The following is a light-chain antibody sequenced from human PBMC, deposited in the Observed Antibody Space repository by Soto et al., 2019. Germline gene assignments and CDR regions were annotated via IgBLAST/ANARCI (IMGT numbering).Light chain of an antibody. V-gene: IGLV1-51*01. CDR2: DDN. J-gene: IGLJ1*01. CDR3: GSWDSSLSAYV. CDR1: SSNIGGNS. Sequence: QSVMTQPPLVSAAPGQKVTISCSGSSSNIGGNSVSWYQQLPGTAPKLLIYDDNKRTSGIPDRFSGSKSGTSATLGITGFQTGDEADYYCGSWDSSLSAYVFGTGTKLTVL.